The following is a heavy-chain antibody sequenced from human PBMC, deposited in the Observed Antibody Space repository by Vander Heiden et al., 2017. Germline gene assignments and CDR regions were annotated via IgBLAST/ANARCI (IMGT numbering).Heavy chain of an antibody. J-gene: IGHJ4*02. Sequence: EVQLLESGGGLVQPGGSLSLSCAASGFTFSSYAMTWVRQAPGKGLEWVSTISAGGTYYADSVKGRFTISRDNSKNTVSLQVNGLRAEDTAIYYCAKGLTTLDYWGQGALVTVSS. D-gene: IGHD4-17*01. V-gene: IGHV3-23*01. CDR2: ISAGGT. CDR3: AKGLTTLDY. CDR1: GFTFSSYA.